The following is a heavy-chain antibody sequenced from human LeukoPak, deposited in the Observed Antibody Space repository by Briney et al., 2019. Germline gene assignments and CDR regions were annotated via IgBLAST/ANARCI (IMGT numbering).Heavy chain of an antibody. D-gene: IGHD5-18*01. CDR3: AKPGRNSEYSYDPWYFDL. CDR1: GFTFSSYG. CDR2: MSYDGSNK. V-gene: IGHV3-30*18. J-gene: IGHJ2*01. Sequence: GGSLRLSCAAPGFTFSSYGMHWVRQAPGKGLEWVAIMSYDGSNKYYADSVKGRFTISRDNSKNTLYLQMNSLRAEDTAVYYCAKPGRNSEYSYDPWYFDLWGRGTLVTVSS.